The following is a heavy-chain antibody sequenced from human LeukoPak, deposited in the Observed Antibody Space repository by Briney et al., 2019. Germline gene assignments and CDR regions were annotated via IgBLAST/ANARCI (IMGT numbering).Heavy chain of an antibody. V-gene: IGHV1-24*01. D-gene: IGHD2-21*02. CDR2: FDPEDGET. Sequence: ASVKVSCKVSGYTLTELSMHWVRQAPGKGLEWMGGFDPEDGETIYAQKFQGRVTMTEDPSTDTAYMELSSLRSEDTAVYYCATDRGVVTFYYFDYWGQGTLVTVSS. J-gene: IGHJ4*02. CDR1: GYTLTELS. CDR3: ATDRGVVTFYYFDY.